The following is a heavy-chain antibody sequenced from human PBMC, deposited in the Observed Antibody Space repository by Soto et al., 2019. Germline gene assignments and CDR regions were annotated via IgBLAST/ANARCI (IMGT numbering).Heavy chain of an antibody. J-gene: IGHJ3*02. Sequence: PGGSLRLSCEVSGFSFNTYAMSWVRQAPGKGLEWLANMNEDANTTYYVDSVKGRFTISGDNAGKSLYLKMTSLRAEDTAVYYCATYNTSRQAYFDIWGRGTLVTVSS. D-gene: IGHD1-20*01. CDR1: GFSFNTYA. V-gene: IGHV3-7*01. CDR3: ATYNTSRQAYFDI. CDR2: MNEDANTT.